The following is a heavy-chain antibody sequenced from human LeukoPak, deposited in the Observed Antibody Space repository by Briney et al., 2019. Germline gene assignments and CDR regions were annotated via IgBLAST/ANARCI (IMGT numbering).Heavy chain of an antibody. D-gene: IGHD2-8*01. Sequence: PGGSLRLSCAASGFTFSSYEMNWVRQAPGKGLEWVSYISSSGSTIYYADSVKGRFTISRDNSKNTLYLQMNSLRGEDTAVYYCAKRLYCTNGVCPGWDYYYYMDVWGKGTTVTVSS. J-gene: IGHJ6*03. CDR3: AKRLYCTNGVCPGWDYYYYMDV. CDR1: GFTFSSYE. CDR2: ISSSGSTI. V-gene: IGHV3-48*03.